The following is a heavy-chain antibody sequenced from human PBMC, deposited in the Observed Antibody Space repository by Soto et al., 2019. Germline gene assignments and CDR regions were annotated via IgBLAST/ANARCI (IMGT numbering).Heavy chain of an antibody. J-gene: IGHJ6*03. CDR3: ARDNTGPYYYYYYMDV. CDR2: IYSGGST. D-gene: IGHD5-18*01. Sequence: HLGGSLRLSCAASGFTVSSNYMSWFRQAPGKGLEWVSVIYSGGSTYYADSVKGRFTISRDNSKNTLYLQMNSLRAEDTAVYYCARDNTGPYYYYYYMDVWGKGTTVTVSS. CDR1: GFTVSSNY. V-gene: IGHV3-66*01.